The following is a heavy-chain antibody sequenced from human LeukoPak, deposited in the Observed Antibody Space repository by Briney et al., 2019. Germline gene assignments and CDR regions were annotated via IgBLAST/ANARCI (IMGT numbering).Heavy chain of an antibody. CDR1: AYSFTTYW. CDR2: IYPGDSGT. J-gene: IGHJ4*02. Sequence: GESLKISCSGSAYSFTTYWIGWVRQMPGKGLEWMGIIYPGDSGTRYSPSFQGQVTMSADKSINTAYLQWSSLKASDTAMYYCARRQGCSSTSCPPDSWGQGTLVTVSS. V-gene: IGHV5-51*01. D-gene: IGHD2-2*01. CDR3: ARRQGCSSTSCPPDS.